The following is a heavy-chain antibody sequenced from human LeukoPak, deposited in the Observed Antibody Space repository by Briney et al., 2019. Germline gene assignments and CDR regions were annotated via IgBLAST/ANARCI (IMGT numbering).Heavy chain of an antibody. D-gene: IGHD3-22*01. CDR1: GFTFSSYA. V-gene: IGHV3-23*01. J-gene: IGHJ6*02. CDR3: ATDNTPRKRNQSNYYDSSGYFYYYYYGMDV. Sequence: PGGSLRLSCAASGFTFSSYAMSWVRQAPGKGLEWVSAISGSGGSTYYADSVKGRFTISRDNSKNTLHLQMNSLRAEDTAVYYCATDNTPRKRNQSNYYDSSGYFYYYYYGMDVWGQGTTVTVSS. CDR2: ISGSGGST.